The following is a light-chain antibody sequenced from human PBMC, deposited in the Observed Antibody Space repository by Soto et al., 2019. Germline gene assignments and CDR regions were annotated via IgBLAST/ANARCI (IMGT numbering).Light chain of an antibody. CDR3: HQYKDYVWT. CDR1: QTVERW. CDR2: DVS. J-gene: IGKJ1*01. Sequence: DIQMTQSPSTLPASVGDRVTISCRASQTVERWLAWYQQKPGKAPKLLISDVSSLESGVPSRFSGSGSATEFTLTISGLQSDDFATYYCHQYKDYVWTFGQGTKV. V-gene: IGKV1-5*01.